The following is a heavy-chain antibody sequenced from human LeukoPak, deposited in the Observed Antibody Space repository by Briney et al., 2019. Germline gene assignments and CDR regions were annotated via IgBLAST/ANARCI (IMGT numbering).Heavy chain of an antibody. Sequence: PSQTLSLTCTVSGGSISSGGYYWSWIRQPPGKGLEWIGYIYHSGSTYYNPSLKSRVTISVDRSKNQFSLKLSSVTAADTAVYYCARDVVRGSSGVPYWGQGTLVTVSS. D-gene: IGHD6-6*01. CDR1: GGSISSGGYY. CDR3: ARDVVRGSSGVPY. CDR2: IYHSGST. V-gene: IGHV4-30-2*01. J-gene: IGHJ4*02.